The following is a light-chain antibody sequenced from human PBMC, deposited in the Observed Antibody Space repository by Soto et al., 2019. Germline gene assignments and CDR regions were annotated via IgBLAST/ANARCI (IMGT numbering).Light chain of an antibody. CDR1: SGHSSYA. J-gene: IGLJ3*02. V-gene: IGLV4-69*01. Sequence: QLVLTQSPSASASLGASVKLTCTLSSGHSSYAIAWHQQQPEKGPRYLMKLNSDGSHSKGDGIPDRFSGSSSGAERSLTISSLQSEDEADYYCQTWGTDSWVFGAGTKLTVL. CDR2: LNSDGSH. CDR3: QTWGTDSWV.